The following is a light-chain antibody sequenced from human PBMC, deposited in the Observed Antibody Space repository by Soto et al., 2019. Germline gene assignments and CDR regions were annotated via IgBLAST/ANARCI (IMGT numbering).Light chain of an antibody. J-gene: IGLJ2*01. CDR3: ASWDDRLRGVV. CDR2: RNN. Sequence: QAVVTQPPSASGTPGQRVTISCSGSSSNIVSNYVYWYQQLPGTAPKLLIYRNNQRPSGVPDRFSGSKSGTSASLAISGLRSEDEADYYCASWDDRLRGVVFGGGTKLTVL. CDR1: SSNIVSNY. V-gene: IGLV1-47*01.